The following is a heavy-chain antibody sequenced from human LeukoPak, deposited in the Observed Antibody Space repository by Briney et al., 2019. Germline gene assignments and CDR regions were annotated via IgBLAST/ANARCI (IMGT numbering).Heavy chain of an antibody. CDR1: GYTFTGYY. J-gene: IGHJ4*02. D-gene: IGHD5-12*01. Sequence: ASVKVSCKASGYTFTGYYIHWVRQAPGQGLEWMGWINSNSGATNYAQKFQGRVTMTRDTSISTAYMELTRLASDDTAVYYCARDGSLAYWGQGTLVTVSP. V-gene: IGHV1-2*02. CDR3: ARDGSLAY. CDR2: INSNSGAT.